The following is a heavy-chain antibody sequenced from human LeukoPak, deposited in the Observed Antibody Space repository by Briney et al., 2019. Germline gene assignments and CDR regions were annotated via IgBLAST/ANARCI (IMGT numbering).Heavy chain of an antibody. CDR2: IYYSGST. CDR1: GGSINNYY. V-gene: IGHV4-59*01. J-gene: IGHJ3*02. CDR3: ARAAREVLRFLEWLSPAAFNI. D-gene: IGHD3-3*01. Sequence: PSETLSLTCTVSGGSINNYYWSWIRQPPGKGLEWIGYIYYSGSTNYNPSLKSRVTISVDTSKNQFSLKLSSVTAADTAVYYCARAAREVLRFLEWLSPAAFNIWGQGTMVTVSS.